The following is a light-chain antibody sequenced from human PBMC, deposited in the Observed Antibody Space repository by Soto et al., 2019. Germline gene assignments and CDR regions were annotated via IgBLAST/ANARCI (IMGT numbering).Light chain of an antibody. Sequence: EVVMTQSPATLSLAPGERVTLSCRASESVSTNLAWYQQKAGQAPRLLIYGASTRATGIPARFSGSGSGTEFTLTISNLESDDFASYYCQQYHRYSTFGQGTKVDIK. CDR2: GAS. J-gene: IGKJ1*01. CDR1: ESVSTN. CDR3: QQYHRYST. V-gene: IGKV3-15*01.